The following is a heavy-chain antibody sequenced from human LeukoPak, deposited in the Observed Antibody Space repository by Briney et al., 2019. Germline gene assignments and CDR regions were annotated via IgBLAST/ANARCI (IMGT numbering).Heavy chain of an antibody. J-gene: IGHJ4*02. CDR2: ISASGDDT. CDR1: GFTFSRHS. V-gene: IGHV3-23*01. Sequence: GESLRLSCAASGFTFSRHSMTWVRQAPGKGLEWVSAISASGDDTYYADSVRGRFTLSRDNSKNTVYLQMNSLRAEDTAVYYCANGAAGQYCTRTTCYRWGQGTLVTVSS. D-gene: IGHD2-2*01. CDR3: ANGAAGQYCTRTTCYR.